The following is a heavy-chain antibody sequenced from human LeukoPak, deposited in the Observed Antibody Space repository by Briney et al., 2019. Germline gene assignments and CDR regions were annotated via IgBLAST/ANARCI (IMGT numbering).Heavy chain of an antibody. D-gene: IGHD3-10*01. J-gene: IGHJ4*02. V-gene: IGHV4-39*01. CDR2: IYYSGST. CDR1: GGSISSSSYY. Sequence: SETLSLTCTVSGGSISSSSYYWGWIRQPPGKGLEWIGSIYYSGSTYYSPSLKSRVTISVDTSKNQFSLKLSSVTAADTAVYYCARLIPHYGSGSYLTPYFDYWGQGTLVTVSS. CDR3: ARLIPHYGSGSYLTPYFDY.